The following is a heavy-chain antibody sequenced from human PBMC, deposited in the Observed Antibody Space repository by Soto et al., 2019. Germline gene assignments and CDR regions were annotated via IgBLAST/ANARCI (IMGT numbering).Heavy chain of an antibody. J-gene: IGHJ4*02. CDR3: ARDPSAAAPYHFDY. V-gene: IGHV4-31*03. CDR1: GGSISSGGYY. D-gene: IGHD6-13*01. CDR2: IYYSGST. Sequence: TLSLTCTVSGGSISSGGYYWSWVRQHPGKGLEWIGYIYYSGSTYYNPSLKSRVTISVDTSKNQFSLKLSSVTAADTAVYYCARDPSAAAPYHFDYWGQGTLVTVSS.